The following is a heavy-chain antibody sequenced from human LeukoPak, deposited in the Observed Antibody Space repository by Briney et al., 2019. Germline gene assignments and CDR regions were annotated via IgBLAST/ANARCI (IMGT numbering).Heavy chain of an antibody. V-gene: IGHV4-61*01. CDR3: VRDRSLVGVSWSDAFDI. Sequence: KPSETLSLTCTVSGGSISSSSYYWSWIRQPPGKGLEWIGYIHYSGSTNSNPSLKSRVSISVDTSKNQFSLTLSSVTAADTAVYYCVRDRSLVGVSWSDAFDIWGQGTMVSVSS. J-gene: IGHJ3*02. CDR2: IHYSGST. CDR1: GGSISSSSYY. D-gene: IGHD1-26*01.